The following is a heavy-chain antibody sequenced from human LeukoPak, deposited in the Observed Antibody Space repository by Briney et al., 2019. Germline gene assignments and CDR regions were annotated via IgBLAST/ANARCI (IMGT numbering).Heavy chain of an antibody. D-gene: IGHD2-15*01. V-gene: IGHV1-18*01. CDR3: ARGPYCSGSSCYSQYFDY. CDR2: ISAYNGNT. J-gene: IGHJ4*02. CDR1: GYTFTTYG. Sequence: ASVKVSCKASGYTFTTYGISWVRQARGQGLEWMGWISAYNGNTKYAQKLQGRVSMTTDTSTSTAYMELRSLTSDDTAVYYCARGPYCSGSSCYSQYFDYWGQGTLVTVSS.